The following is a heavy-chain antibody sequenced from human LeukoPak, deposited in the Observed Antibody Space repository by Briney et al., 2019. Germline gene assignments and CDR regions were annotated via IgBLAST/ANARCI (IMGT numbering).Heavy chain of an antibody. Sequence: SQTLSLTCAISGDSVSSNSAAWNWIRQSPSRGLGWLGRTYYRSKWYNDYAVSVKSRITINPDTSKNQFSLQLNSVTPEDTAVYYCARNSNQRYDSSGYSYYFDYWGQGTLVTVSS. D-gene: IGHD3-22*01. CDR2: TYYRSKWYN. CDR1: GDSVSSNSAA. CDR3: ARNSNQRYDSSGYSYYFDY. V-gene: IGHV6-1*01. J-gene: IGHJ4*02.